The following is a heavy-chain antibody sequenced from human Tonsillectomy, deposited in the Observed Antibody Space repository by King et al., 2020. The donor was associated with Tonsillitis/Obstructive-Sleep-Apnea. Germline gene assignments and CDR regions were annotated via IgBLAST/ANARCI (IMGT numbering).Heavy chain of an antibody. J-gene: IGHJ4*02. D-gene: IGHD2-15*01. Sequence: VQLVESGAEVKKPGSSVKVSCKASGGIFTSYSITWVRQAPGQGLEWMGGIIPIFGTSNYAQKFQGRFTINADESTSTAYMELSSLRSADTAVYYCATRNECDGMGTSSPSGDNWGQGTLVTVSS. CDR3: ATRNECDGMGTSSPSGDN. CDR1: GGIFTSYS. CDR2: IIPIFGTS. V-gene: IGHV1-69*01.